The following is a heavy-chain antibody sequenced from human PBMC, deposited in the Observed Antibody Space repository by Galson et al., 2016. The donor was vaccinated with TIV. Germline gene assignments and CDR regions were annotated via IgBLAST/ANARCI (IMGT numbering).Heavy chain of an antibody. Sequence: QSGAEVKKPGESLKISCKGSGFTFTRHWIGWVRQMPGKGLEWMGLIYPGDSETRYSPTFQGQVTISADKSISTAYLQWTSLKASDTAMYYCARSRIENSGYRPDAFDIWGQGTMVTMSS. D-gene: IGHD1-26*01. V-gene: IGHV5-51*03. CDR3: ARSRIENSGYRPDAFDI. CDR2: IYPGDSET. J-gene: IGHJ3*02. CDR1: GFTFTRHW.